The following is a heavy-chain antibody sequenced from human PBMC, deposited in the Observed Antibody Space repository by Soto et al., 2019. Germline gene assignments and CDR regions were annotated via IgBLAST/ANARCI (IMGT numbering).Heavy chain of an antibody. CDR2: INAGNGNT. Sequence: ASVKVSCKASGYIFTSYVMEWVRQAPGQGLEWMGWINAGNGNTKYSQKFQGRVTITRDTSANTAYMELSSLRSEDTAVYYCARSAPPIDYWGQGTLVTVSS. CDR3: ARSAPPIDY. J-gene: IGHJ4*02. V-gene: IGHV1-3*01. CDR1: GYIFTSYV.